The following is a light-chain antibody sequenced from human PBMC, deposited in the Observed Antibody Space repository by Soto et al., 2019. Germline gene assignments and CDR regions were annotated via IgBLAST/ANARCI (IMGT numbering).Light chain of an antibody. CDR1: QSVSSSY. CDR3: QQYGSSPLT. Sequence: EIGLTQSPGTLSLSPGERATLSCRASQSVSSSYLAWYQQKPGQAPRLLIYGASSRATGITDRFSGSGSGTDFTLTVSRLEPEDCAVYYCQQYGSSPLTFGGGPKVEIK. V-gene: IGKV3-20*01. J-gene: IGKJ4*01. CDR2: GAS.